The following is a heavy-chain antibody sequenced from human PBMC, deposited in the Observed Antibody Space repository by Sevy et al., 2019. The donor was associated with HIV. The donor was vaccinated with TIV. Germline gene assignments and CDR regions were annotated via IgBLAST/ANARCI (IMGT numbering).Heavy chain of an antibody. Sequence: GGCLRLSCSASGFTFSNYGMHWVSQSPGKGLEYVSGISSNGDSTYYADSVKGRFTVSRDNSKNTLYLQMSSLRPEDTAMYYCVKASRSVAVAGSYYFYCMDVWGKGTTVTVSS. D-gene: IGHD6-19*01. J-gene: IGHJ6*03. V-gene: IGHV3-64D*06. CDR1: GFTFSNYG. CDR2: ISSNGDST. CDR3: VKASRSVAVAGSYYFYCMDV.